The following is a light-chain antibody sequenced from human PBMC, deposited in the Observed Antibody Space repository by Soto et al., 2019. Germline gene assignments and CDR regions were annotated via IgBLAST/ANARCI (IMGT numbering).Light chain of an antibody. CDR1: QRIDTW. CDR3: QQYETFSPWT. V-gene: IGKV1-5*03. Sequence: DIQMTQSPSTLSASIGDRVTITCRASQRIDTWLAWYQQKPGTGPKLLIYKATILQSGVPSRFSGSVSGTEFTLAISSLQPDDFATYYCQQYETFSPWTFGQGTKVDIK. J-gene: IGKJ1*01. CDR2: KAT.